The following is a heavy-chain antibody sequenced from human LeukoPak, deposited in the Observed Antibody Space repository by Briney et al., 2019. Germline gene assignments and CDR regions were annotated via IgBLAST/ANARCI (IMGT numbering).Heavy chain of an antibody. J-gene: IGHJ4*02. V-gene: IGHV1-69*13. CDR2: IIPIFGTA. CDR1: GGTFSSYA. Sequence: SVKVSCKASGGTFSSYAISWVRQAPGQGLEWMGGIIPIFGTANYAQKSQGRVTITADESTSTAYMELSSLRSEDTAVYYCARGVLEWLSFDYWGQGTLVTVSS. D-gene: IGHD3-3*01. CDR3: ARGVLEWLSFDY.